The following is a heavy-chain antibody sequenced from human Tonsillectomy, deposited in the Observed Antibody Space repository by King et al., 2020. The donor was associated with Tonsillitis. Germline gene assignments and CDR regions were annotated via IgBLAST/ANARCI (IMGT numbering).Heavy chain of an antibody. CDR2: IYYSGST. D-gene: IGHD1-26*01. J-gene: IGHJ4*02. CDR3: ARRAEVGELYFDY. Sequence: QLQESGPGLVKPSETLSLTCTVSGGSISSSSYYWGWIRQPPGKGLEWIGSIYYSGSTYYNPSLKSRVTISVDTSKNQFSLKLSSVTAADTAVYYCARRAEVGELYFDYCGQGTLVTVSS. CDR1: GGSISSSSYY. V-gene: IGHV4-39*07.